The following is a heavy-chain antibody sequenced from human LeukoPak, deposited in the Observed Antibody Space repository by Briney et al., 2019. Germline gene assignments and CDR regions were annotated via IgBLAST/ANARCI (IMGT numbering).Heavy chain of an antibody. CDR3: ARVLSGRGSLYSYYYYMDV. CDR2: INPSGGST. CDR1: GYTFTSYY. J-gene: IGHJ6*03. V-gene: IGHV1-46*01. D-gene: IGHD3-10*01. Sequence: ASVKVSCKASGYTFTSYYMHWVRQAPGQGLEWMGIINPSGGSTSYAQKFQGRVTMTRDTSTSTVYMELSGLRSEDTAVYYCARVLSGRGSLYSYYYYMDVWGKGTTVTISS.